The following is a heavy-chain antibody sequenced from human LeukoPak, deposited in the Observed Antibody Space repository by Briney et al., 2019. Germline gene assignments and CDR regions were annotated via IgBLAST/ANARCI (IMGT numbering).Heavy chain of an antibody. CDR3: ARMGGGEVDY. D-gene: IGHD3-16*01. V-gene: IGHV4-30-4*01. CDR1: GGSISSGDYY. CDR2: IYYSGST. J-gene: IGHJ4*02. Sequence: SETLSLTCTVSGGSISSGDYYWSWIRQPPGEGLEWIGYIYYSGSTYYNPSLKSRVTISVDTSKNQFSLKLSSVTAADTAVYYCARMGGGEVDYWGQGTLVTVSS.